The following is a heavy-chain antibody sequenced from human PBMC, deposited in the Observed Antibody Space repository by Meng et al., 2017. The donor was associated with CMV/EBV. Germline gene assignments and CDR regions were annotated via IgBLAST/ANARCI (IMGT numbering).Heavy chain of an antibody. V-gene: IGHV1-2*02. CDR2: INPVSGGT. CDR3: ARIHGKPEYSSPGY. Sequence: ASVKVSCKASGYTFTGYYVHWVRQAPGQGLEWKGWINPVSGGTNYAQKFQGRVTMTSDTSISTAYMDLSRLRYDDTAVYYCARIHGKPEYSSPGYWGQGTLVTVSS. D-gene: IGHD6-6*01. J-gene: IGHJ4*02. CDR1: GYTFTGYY.